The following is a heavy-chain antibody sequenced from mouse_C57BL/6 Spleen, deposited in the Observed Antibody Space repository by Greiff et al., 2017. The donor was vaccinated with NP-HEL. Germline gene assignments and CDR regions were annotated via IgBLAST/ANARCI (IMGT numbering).Heavy chain of an antibody. CDR1: GYTFTSYW. J-gene: IGHJ4*01. D-gene: IGHD3-2*02. CDR3: ASQGAMDY. V-gene: IGHV1-69*01. Sequence: VKLQESGAELVMPGASVKLSCKASGYTFTSYWMHWVKQRPGQGLEWIGEIDPSDSYTNYNQKFKGKSTLTVDKSSSTAYMQLSSLTSEDSAVYYCASQGAMDYWGQGTSVTVSS. CDR2: IDPSDSYT.